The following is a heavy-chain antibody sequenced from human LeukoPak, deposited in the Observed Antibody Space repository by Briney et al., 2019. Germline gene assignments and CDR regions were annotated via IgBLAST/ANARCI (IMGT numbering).Heavy chain of an antibody. Sequence: GGSLRLSCAASGFTFSDYYMSWIRQAPGKGLEWVSDISSSGNNIFYADSVKGRFTISRDNSRNTLYLQMNSLAPNDTAVYYCAKGAYYYDSSGQYYFDYWGQGTLVTVSS. D-gene: IGHD3-22*01. CDR1: GFTFSDYY. CDR3: AKGAYYYDSSGQYYFDY. CDR2: ISSSGNNI. J-gene: IGHJ4*02. V-gene: IGHV3-11*04.